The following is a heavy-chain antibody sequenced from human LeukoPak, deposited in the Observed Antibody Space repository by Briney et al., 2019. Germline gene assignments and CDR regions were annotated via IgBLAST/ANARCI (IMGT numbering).Heavy chain of an antibody. D-gene: IGHD6-19*01. CDR1: GGSINSGSHY. CDR3: AREAVGSAFDI. V-gene: IGHV4-61*02. J-gene: IGHJ3*02. Sequence: SETLSLTCTVSGGSINSGSHYWNWIRQPAGKGLEWIGRIYTTGSTNYNPSLKSRVTISVDMSKNQFSLKLNSVTPEDTAVYYCAREAVGSAFDIWGQGAMVTVSS. CDR2: IYTTGST.